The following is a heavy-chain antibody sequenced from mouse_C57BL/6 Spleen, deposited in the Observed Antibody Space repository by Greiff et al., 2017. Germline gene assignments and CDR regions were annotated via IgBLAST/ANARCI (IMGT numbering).Heavy chain of an antibody. Sequence: VQLQQSGPELVKPGASVKISCKASGYAFSSSWMNWVKQRPGKGLEWIGRIYPGDGDTNYNGKFKGKATLTADKSSSTAYMQLSSLTSEDSAVYFCARGLCPDYWGQGTTLTVSS. CDR1: GYAFSSSW. CDR2: IYPGDGDT. J-gene: IGHJ2*01. CDR3: ARGLCPDY. D-gene: IGHD3-3*01. V-gene: IGHV1-82*01.